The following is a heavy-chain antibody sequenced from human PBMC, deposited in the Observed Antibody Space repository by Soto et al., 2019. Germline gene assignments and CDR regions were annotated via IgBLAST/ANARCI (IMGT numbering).Heavy chain of an antibody. CDR3: ARGMEYNWNPAGWFDP. CDR2: IYYSGST. V-gene: IGHV4-31*03. CDR1: GGSISSGGYY. D-gene: IGHD1-20*01. J-gene: IGHJ5*02. Sequence: LSLTCTVSGGSISSGGYYWSWIRQHPGKGLEWIGYIYYSGSTYYNPSLKSRVTISVDTSKNQFSLKLSSVTAADTAVYYCARGMEYNWNPAGWFDPWGQGTLVTVSS.